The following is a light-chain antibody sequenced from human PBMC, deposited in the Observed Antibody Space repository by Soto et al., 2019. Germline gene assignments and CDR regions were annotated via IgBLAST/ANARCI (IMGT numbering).Light chain of an antibody. CDR3: SSYTSSSNLV. J-gene: IGLJ2*01. CDR2: EVS. V-gene: IGLV2-14*01. Sequence: QSVLTQPASVSGSPGQSITISCTGTSSDDGGYNYVSWYQQHPGKAPKLMIYEVSNRPSGVSNRLSGSKSGNTASLTISGLQAEDEGDYYCSSYTSSSNLVFGGGTKVTVL. CDR1: SSDDGGYNY.